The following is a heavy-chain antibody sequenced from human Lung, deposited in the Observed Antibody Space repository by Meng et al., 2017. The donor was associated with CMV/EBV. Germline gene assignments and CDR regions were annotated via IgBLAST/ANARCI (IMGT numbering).Heavy chain of an antibody. CDR2: INWNGDST. D-gene: IGHD6-13*01. J-gene: IGHJ4*02. CDR1: GFTFDDYG. Sequence: GGSXRLXCAASGFTFDDYGVSWVRQVPGKGLEWVYGINWNGDSTGYADSVKGRFTISRDNAKNSLYLQMNSLRAEDTALYHCARGGSSSWRQGVFDYWGQGTLVTVSS. V-gene: IGHV3-20*01. CDR3: ARGGSSSWRQGVFDY.